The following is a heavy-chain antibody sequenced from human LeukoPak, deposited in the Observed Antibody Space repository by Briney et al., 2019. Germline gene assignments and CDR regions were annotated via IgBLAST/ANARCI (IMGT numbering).Heavy chain of an antibody. D-gene: IGHD5-18*01. CDR3: AKGSGRGYSYGLDN. V-gene: IGHV3-23*01. CDR1: GFTFSSYG. CDR2: ISSSGGST. Sequence: PGGSLRLSCAASGFTFSSYGMHWVRQAPGKGLEWVSVISSSGGSTYYADSVKGRFTISRDSSKNTLYLQMNSLRAEDTALYYCAKGSGRGYSYGLDNWGQGTLVTVSS. J-gene: IGHJ4*02.